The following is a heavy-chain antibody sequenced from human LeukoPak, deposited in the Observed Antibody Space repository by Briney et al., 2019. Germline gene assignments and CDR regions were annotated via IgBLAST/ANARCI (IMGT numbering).Heavy chain of an antibody. CDR2: FDPEDGET. V-gene: IGHV1-24*01. CDR1: GYTLTELS. J-gene: IGHJ4*02. CDR3: ATGRLGELSLPFDY. D-gene: IGHD3-16*02. Sequence: ASVKVSCKVSGYTLTELSMHWVRQAPGRGLEWMGGFDPEDGETIYAQKFQGRVTMTEDTSTDTAYMELSSLRSEDTAVYYCATGRLGELSLPFDYWGQGTLVTVSS.